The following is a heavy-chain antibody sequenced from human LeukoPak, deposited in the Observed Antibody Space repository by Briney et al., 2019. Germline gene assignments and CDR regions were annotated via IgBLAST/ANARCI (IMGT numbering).Heavy chain of an antibody. CDR3: ARDRGPFNSGWTYFDY. CDR1: DGSISSYN. Sequence: SETLSLTCTVSDGSISSYNYNWIRQPPGKGLEWIGYIDYSGSTNYNPSLRSRVTISVDTSKKQFSLKLTSVTAADTAVYYCARDRGPFNSGWTYFDYWGQGTLVTVSS. CDR2: IDYSGST. V-gene: IGHV4-59*12. D-gene: IGHD5-12*01. J-gene: IGHJ4*02.